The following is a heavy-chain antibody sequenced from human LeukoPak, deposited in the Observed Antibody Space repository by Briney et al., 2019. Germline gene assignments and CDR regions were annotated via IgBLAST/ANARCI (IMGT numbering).Heavy chain of an antibody. CDR2: VSYDGSGE. CDR1: GFIFRSYP. CDR3: ARDGVGTAFDL. Sequence: PGRSLRLSCAASGFIFRSYPMHWVRQAPGKGLEWVAVVSYDGSGEKYADSVNGRFTISRDNSKNTLYLQMNSLRDEDTAVFYCARDGVGTAFDLWGQGTMVTVSS. V-gene: IGHV3-30*01. J-gene: IGHJ3*01. D-gene: IGHD1-26*01.